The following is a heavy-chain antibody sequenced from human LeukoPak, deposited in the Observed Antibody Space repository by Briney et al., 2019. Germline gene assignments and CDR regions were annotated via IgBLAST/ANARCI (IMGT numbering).Heavy chain of an antibody. CDR2: INPNSGGT. J-gene: IGHJ4*02. V-gene: IGHV1-2*02. CDR3: ARDGKPYYDFWSGYYYYFDY. Sequence: ASVKVSCKASGYTFTSYYMHWVRQAPGQGLEWMGWINPNSGGTNYAQKFQGRVTMTRDTSISTAYMELSRLRSDDTAVYYCARDGKPYYDFWSGYYYYFDYWGQGTLVTVSS. D-gene: IGHD3-3*01. CDR1: GYTFTSYY.